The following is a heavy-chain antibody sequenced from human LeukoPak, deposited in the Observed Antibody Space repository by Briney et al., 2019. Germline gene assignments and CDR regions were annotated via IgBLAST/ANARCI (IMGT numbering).Heavy chain of an antibody. CDR1: GGSISSYY. CDR2: INYSGST. J-gene: IGHJ6*03. Sequence: PSETLSLTCTVSGGSISSYYWSWIRQPPGKGLEWIGYINYSGSTNYNPSLKSRVTISVDTSKNQFSLKLSSVTAADTAVYYCAGLYVYNYYYYYMDVWGKGTTVTISS. V-gene: IGHV4-59*13. D-gene: IGHD2-8*01. CDR3: AGLYVYNYYYYYMDV.